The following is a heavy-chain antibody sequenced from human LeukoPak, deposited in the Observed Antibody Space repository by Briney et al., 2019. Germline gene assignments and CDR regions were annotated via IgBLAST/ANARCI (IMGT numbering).Heavy chain of an antibody. CDR2: ISGSGGST. CDR3: AKRSNFWTGYLDY. V-gene: IGHV3-23*01. CDR1: KFTFSNYA. D-gene: IGHD3/OR15-3a*01. Sequence: GGSLRLSCTAFKFTFSNYAMSWVRQVPGKGLEWGSVISGSGGSTYYADSVKGRFTISRDNSKDTLFLQMNSLRTEDTAVYYCAKRSNFWTGYLDYWGQGALVTVSS. J-gene: IGHJ4*02.